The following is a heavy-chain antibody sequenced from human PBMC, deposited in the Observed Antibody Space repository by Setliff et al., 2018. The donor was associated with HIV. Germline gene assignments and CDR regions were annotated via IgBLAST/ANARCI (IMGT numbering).Heavy chain of an antibody. CDR1: GGSISTSRYY. CDR3: ASLDGSESPYIYYYYMDV. V-gene: IGHV4-39*01. CDR2: INYRGNT. J-gene: IGHJ6*03. Sequence: SETLSLTCTVSGGSISTSRYYWGWIRQPPGKGLEWIGSINYRGNTYYNPSLKSRAAISVDTSKNQISLKLSSVTAADTDVYYCASLDGSESPYIYYYYMDVWGKGTAVTVSS. D-gene: IGHD3-10*01.